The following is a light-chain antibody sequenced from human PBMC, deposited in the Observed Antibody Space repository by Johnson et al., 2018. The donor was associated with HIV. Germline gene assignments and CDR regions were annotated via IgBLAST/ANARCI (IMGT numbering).Light chain of an antibody. V-gene: IGLV1-51*02. Sequence: QSVLTQPPSVSAAPGQKVTISCSGSSSNIENNYVSWYQQLPGTAPKLLIYEDNRRPSVTPDRFSGSKSGTSATLGITGPQTGDEADYYCGTWDSSLSSYVFGTGTKVTVL. CDR2: EDN. J-gene: IGLJ1*01. CDR3: GTWDSSLSSYV. CDR1: SSNIENNY.